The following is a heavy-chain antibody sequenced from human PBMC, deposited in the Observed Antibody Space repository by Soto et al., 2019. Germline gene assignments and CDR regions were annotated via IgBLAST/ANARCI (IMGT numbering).Heavy chain of an antibody. Sequence: ASVKVSCKASGGTFSSYAISWVRQAPGQGLEWMGGIIPIFGTANYAQKFQGRVTITADKSTSTAYMELSSLRSEDTAVYYCARGGYNGSGSYPYYFDYWGQGTLVTVSS. CDR3: ARGGYNGSGSYPYYFDY. D-gene: IGHD3-10*01. J-gene: IGHJ4*02. V-gene: IGHV1-69*06. CDR2: IIPIFGTA. CDR1: GGTFSSYA.